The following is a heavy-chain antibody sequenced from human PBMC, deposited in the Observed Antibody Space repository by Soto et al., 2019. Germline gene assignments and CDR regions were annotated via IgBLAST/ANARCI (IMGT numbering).Heavy chain of an antibody. CDR1: GFTFSSYA. D-gene: IGHD3-3*01. CDR3: AKVVLPLAPRAYDFWSGYFRGFDYFDY. V-gene: IGHV3-23*01. CDR2: ISGSGGST. J-gene: IGHJ4*02. Sequence: GESLKISCAASGFTFSSYAMSWVRQAPGKGLEWVSAISGSGGSTYYADSVKGRFTISRDNSKNTLYLQMNSLRAEDTAVYYCAKVVLPLAPRAYDFWSGYFRGFDYFDYWGQGTLVTVSS.